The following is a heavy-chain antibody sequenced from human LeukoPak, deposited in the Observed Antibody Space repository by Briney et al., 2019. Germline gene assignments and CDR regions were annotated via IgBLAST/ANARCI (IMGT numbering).Heavy chain of an antibody. CDR1: GGTFSSYA. V-gene: IGHV1-69*06. J-gene: IGHJ4*02. CDR3: TRDKGGVWYDFWSGYSYYFDY. D-gene: IGHD3-3*01. Sequence: SVKVSCKASGGTFSSYAISWVRQAPGQGLAWMGRIIPIFGTANYAQKFQGRVTITADKSTSTAYMELSSLRSEDTAVYYCTRDKGGVWYDFWSGYSYYFDYWGQGTLVTVSS. CDR2: IIPIFGTA.